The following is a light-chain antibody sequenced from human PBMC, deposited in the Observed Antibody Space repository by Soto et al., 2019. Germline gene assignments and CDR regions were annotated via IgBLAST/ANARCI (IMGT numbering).Light chain of an antibody. V-gene: IGKV3-20*01. CDR1: QSVSSSY. CDR3: QQYGSSPT. J-gene: IGKJ5*01. CDR2: GAS. Sequence: EIVLTQSPGTLSLSPGERATLSCRASQSVSSSYLAWYQRKPGQAPRLLIYGASSRATGIPDRFSGSGSGTDFTLTISRLEPEDFALYYCQQYGSSPTFGQGTRLEIK.